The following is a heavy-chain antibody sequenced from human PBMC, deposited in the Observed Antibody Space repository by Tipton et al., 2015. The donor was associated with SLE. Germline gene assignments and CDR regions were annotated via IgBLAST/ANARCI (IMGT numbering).Heavy chain of an antibody. D-gene: IGHD5-12*01. V-gene: IGHV3-53*05. CDR2: IYSGGST. Sequence: SLRLSCAASGFTVSSNYMSWVRQAPGKGLEWVSVIYSGGSTYYADSVKGRFTISRDNSKNTLYLQMNSLRAEDTAVYYCARTPLVATTRGWFDPCGQGTLVTVSS. J-gene: IGHJ5*02. CDR3: ARTPLVATTRGWFDP. CDR1: GFTVSSNY.